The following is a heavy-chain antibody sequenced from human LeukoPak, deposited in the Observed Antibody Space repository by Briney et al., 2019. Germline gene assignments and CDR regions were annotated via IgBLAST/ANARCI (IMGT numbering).Heavy chain of an antibody. CDR3: ARWGVLELVFDY. CDR1: GFTFSDYY. V-gene: IGHV3-11*06. J-gene: IGHJ4*02. CDR2: ISSSSSYT. D-gene: IGHD1-7*01. Sequence: SGGSRRLSGGPSGFTFSDYYMSWIPQPPGKGVEGVSYISSSSSYTNYADSVKGRFTISRDNAKNSLYLQMNSLRAEDTAVYYCARWGVLELVFDYWGQGTMVTVSS.